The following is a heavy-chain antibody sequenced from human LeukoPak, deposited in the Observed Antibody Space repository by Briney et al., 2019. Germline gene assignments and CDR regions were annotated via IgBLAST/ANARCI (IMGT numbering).Heavy chain of an antibody. CDR3: ASLFCTRTSCFFLDP. CDR1: GGSISSYY. CDR2: IYYTGNP. D-gene: IGHD2-2*01. Sequence: KSSETLSLTCTVSGGSISSYYWSWIRQPPGKGLEWIGYIYYTGNPNYNPSLKSRVTISLDTSRNQFSLKLSSVTAADTAVYYCASLFCTRTSCFFLDPWGQGTLVTVSS. V-gene: IGHV4-59*01. J-gene: IGHJ5*02.